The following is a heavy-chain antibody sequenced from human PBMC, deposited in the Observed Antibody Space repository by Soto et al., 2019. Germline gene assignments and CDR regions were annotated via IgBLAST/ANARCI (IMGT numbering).Heavy chain of an antibody. J-gene: IGHJ6*04. Sequence: ASLKVSCKASGYRLETYGMTWVRLAPGQGLEWMGWISAYSVDTYYAQKFQDRVTMTTDTSTGTAYMELRGLRSDDTAVYYCASGNRVIRGALDVWGKGTTVTVSS. CDR2: ISAYSVDT. CDR3: ASGNRVIRGALDV. V-gene: IGHV1-18*01. CDR1: GYRLETYG. D-gene: IGHD2-21*01.